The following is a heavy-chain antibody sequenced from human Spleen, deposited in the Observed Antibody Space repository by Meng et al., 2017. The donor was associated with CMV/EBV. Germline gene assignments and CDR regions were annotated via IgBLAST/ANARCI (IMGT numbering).Heavy chain of an antibody. CDR2: ISSSSSYI. V-gene: IGHV3-21*04. J-gene: IGHJ4*02. Sequence: GESLKISCAASGFTFSSYSINWVRQAPGKGLEWVSSISSSSSYIYYADSVKGRFTISRDNSKNTLYLQMNSLRAEDTGLYYCAKAGIVGAARPDVFNYWGQGTLVTVSS. D-gene: IGHD6-6*01. CDR1: GFTFSSYS. CDR3: AKAGIVGAARPDVFNY.